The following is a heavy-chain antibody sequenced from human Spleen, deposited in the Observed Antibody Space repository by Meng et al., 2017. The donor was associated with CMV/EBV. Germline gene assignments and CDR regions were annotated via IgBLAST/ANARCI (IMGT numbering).Heavy chain of an antibody. CDR3: ARDSAPDLNYYGSGSTVPPYGMDV. J-gene: IGHJ6*02. D-gene: IGHD3-10*01. CDR1: GVSFSHSD. V-gene: IGHV4-34*01. Sequence: SETLSLTCAVHGVSFSHSDWTWIRQSPGKGLEWIGEISPSGSTNYNPSLKSRVTISRDTSNNQFSLNLTSVTAADTAIYYCARDSAPDLNYYGSGSTVPPYGMDVWGQGTTVTVSS. CDR2: ISPSGST.